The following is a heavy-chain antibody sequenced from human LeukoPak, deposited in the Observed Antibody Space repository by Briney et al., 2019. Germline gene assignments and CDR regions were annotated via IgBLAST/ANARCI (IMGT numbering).Heavy chain of an antibody. CDR2: VNYIGRS. CDR1: GDSFDGFY. D-gene: IGHD1-1*01. Sequence: SETLSLTCAVYGDSFDGFYWIWIRQSPGKGLEWLGEVNYIGRSNYNPALESRIDISADASKRQFSLKLTSVTAADTAVYYCAIRLTTIRLATSTTWFDPWGQGTLVSVSS. J-gene: IGHJ5*02. V-gene: IGHV4-34*01. CDR3: AIRLTTIRLATSTTWFDP.